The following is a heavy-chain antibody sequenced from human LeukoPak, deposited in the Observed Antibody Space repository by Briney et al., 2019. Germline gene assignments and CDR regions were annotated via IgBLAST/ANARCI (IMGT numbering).Heavy chain of an antibody. CDR3: ARDSGSAAFDI. D-gene: IGHD3-10*01. Sequence: GGSLRLSCAASGFTFSSYSMNWVRQAPGKGLEWVSSISSSSSYIYYADSVKGRFTIPRDNARNSLYLQMNSLRAEDTAVYYCARDSGSAAFDIWGQGTMVTVSS. J-gene: IGHJ3*02. CDR2: ISSSSSYI. V-gene: IGHV3-21*01. CDR1: GFTFSSYS.